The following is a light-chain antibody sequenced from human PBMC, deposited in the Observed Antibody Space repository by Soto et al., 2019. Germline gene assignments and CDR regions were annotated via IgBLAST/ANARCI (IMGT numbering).Light chain of an antibody. CDR1: QSVSGN. CDR3: QQYGRSPWT. CDR2: GAS. Sequence: EIVLTQSPGTLSLSPGERATLSCRASQSVSGNLAWYQQKPGQAPGLLIYGASSRATGIPDRFSGSGSGTDFTLTISRLEPEDFAVYYCQQYGRSPWTFGQGTKVDIK. V-gene: IGKV3-20*01. J-gene: IGKJ1*01.